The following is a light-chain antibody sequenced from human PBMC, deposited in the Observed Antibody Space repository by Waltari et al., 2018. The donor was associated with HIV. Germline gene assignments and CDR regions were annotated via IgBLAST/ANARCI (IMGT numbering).Light chain of an antibody. Sequence: DIVMAQSPDSLAVSLGERATINCKSGQTVLYSSNNKNYLAWYQQKPGQPPKLLIYWASTRESGVPDRFSGSGSGTDFTLTISSLQAEDVAVYYCQQYYSTPFTFGGGTKVEIK. J-gene: IGKJ4*01. CDR1: QTVLYSSNNKNY. V-gene: IGKV4-1*01. CDR3: QQYYSTPFT. CDR2: WAS.